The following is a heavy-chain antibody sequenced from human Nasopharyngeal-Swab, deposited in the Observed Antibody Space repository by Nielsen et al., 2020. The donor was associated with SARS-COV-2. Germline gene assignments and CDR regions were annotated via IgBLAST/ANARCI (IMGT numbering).Heavy chain of an antibody. D-gene: IGHD4-23*01. V-gene: IGHV3-48*01. CDR1: GFTFSSYS. J-gene: IGHJ6*02. CDR2: ITSSSSTI. CDR3: ARGLRWHYYYYGMDV. Sequence: GESLKISCAASGFTFSSYSMNWVRQAPGKGLEWFSYITSSSSTIYYADSVKGRFTISRDNAKNSLYLQMNSLRAEDTAVYYCARGLRWHYYYYGMDVWGQGTTVTVSS.